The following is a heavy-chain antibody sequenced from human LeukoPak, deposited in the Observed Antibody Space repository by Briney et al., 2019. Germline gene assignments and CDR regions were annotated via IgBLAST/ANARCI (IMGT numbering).Heavy chain of an antibody. CDR2: MYTSGST. CDR1: GGSISSYY. Sequence: PSETLSLTCTVPGGSISSYYWSWIRQPAGKGLEWIGRMYTSGSTNYNPSLKSRVTMSVDTSKNQFSLKLSSVTAADTAVYYCARKNNLVYSYGYGGFDYWGQGTLVTVSS. D-gene: IGHD5-18*01. V-gene: IGHV4-4*07. J-gene: IGHJ4*02. CDR3: ARKNNLVYSYGYGGFDY.